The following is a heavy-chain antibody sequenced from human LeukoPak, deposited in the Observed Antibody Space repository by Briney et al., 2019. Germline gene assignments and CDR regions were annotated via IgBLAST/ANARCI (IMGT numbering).Heavy chain of an antibody. Sequence: GGSLRLSCAASGFTFSSYSMNWVRQAPGKGLEWVANIKQDGSEKYYVDSVKGRFTISRDNAKNSLYLQMNSLRAEDTAVYYCARDGSLWSSGIYYFDYWGQGTLVTVSS. V-gene: IGHV3-7*01. CDR3: ARDGSLWSSGIYYFDY. CDR1: GFTFSSYS. CDR2: IKQDGSEK. J-gene: IGHJ4*02. D-gene: IGHD1-26*01.